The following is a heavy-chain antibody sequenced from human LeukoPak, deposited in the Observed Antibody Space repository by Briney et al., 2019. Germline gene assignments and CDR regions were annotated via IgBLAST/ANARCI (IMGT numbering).Heavy chain of an antibody. CDR2: IYYTGST. D-gene: IGHD3-10*01. CDR3: ARLAQGSGSYGFDY. V-gene: IGHV4-59*08. CDR1: GGSISSYY. J-gene: IGHJ4*02. Sequence: PSETLSLTCTVSGGSISSYYWSWIRQPPGKGLEWIGYIYYTGSTNYNPSLKSRVTISVDTSENQFSLKLSSVTAADTAVYYCARLAQGSGSYGFDYWGQGTLVTVSS.